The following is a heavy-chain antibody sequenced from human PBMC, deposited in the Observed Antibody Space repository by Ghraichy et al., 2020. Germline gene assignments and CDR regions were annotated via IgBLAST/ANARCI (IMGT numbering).Heavy chain of an antibody. CDR3: ATDRPGYYGSGSYYLDV. D-gene: IGHD3-10*01. Sequence: ASVKVSCKVSGYTLTELSMHWVRQAPGKGLEWMGGFDPEDGETIYAQKFQGRVTMTEDTSTDTAYMELSSLRSEDTAVYYCATDRPGYYGSGSYYLDVWGQGTTVTVSS. CDR2: FDPEDGET. J-gene: IGHJ6*02. CDR1: GYTLTELS. V-gene: IGHV1-24*01.